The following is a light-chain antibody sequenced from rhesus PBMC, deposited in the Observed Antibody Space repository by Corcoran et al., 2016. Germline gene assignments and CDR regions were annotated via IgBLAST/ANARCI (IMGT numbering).Light chain of an antibody. CDR1: QGISNY. V-gene: IGKV1S14*01. Sequence: DIQMTQSPSSLSASVGDTVTITCRASQGISNYLAWYQQKPGKAPKPLIYYASNLESGVPLRFSVSGSGTEFTLTSSSLQPEDFAIYYCQQHNSYPRTFGQGTKVEIK. J-gene: IGKJ1*01. CDR2: YAS. CDR3: QQHNSYPRT.